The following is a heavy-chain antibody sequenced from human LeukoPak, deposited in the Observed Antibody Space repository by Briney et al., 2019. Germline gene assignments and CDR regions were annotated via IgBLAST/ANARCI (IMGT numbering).Heavy chain of an antibody. D-gene: IGHD3-16*02. CDR3: AKGYTNNFDY. CDR2: ISGSGGST. V-gene: IGHV3-23*01. Sequence: GGSLRLSCAASGFTFSSYAMSWVRQAPRKGLEWVSSISGSGGSTYYADSVKGRSTISRDNSKNTLFLQMNNLRAEDTAVYYCAKGYTNNFDYWGQGTLVTVSS. CDR1: GFTFSSYA. J-gene: IGHJ4*02.